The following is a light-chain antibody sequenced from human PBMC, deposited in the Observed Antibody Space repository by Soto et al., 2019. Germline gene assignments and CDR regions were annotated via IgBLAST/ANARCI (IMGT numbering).Light chain of an antibody. V-gene: IGKV3-20*01. CDR2: GES. CDR3: QQCDGTSWT. J-gene: IGKJ1*01. CDR1: RSVSGNY. Sequence: VLTQSPGTLSVSPGERATLSCRASRSVSGNYLAWYQHKLGRPPRLLIYGESSRASGVPDRFTGSGSGTNFTLTIDRLEPEDFAVYYCQQCDGTSWTFGQGTKVDLK.